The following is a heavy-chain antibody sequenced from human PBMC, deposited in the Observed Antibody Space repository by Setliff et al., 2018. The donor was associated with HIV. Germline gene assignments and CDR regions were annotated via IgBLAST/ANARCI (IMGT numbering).Heavy chain of an antibody. D-gene: IGHD2-21*02. V-gene: IGHV5-51*01. CDR3: ARHVLVTRDVRYFDH. J-gene: IGHJ4*02. CDR1: GYYFTSYW. Sequence: PGESLKISCKGSGYYFTSYWIGWVRQMPGKGLEWMGIIYPGDSDTRISPSFQGQVTISADKSINTAYLQWSSLKASDTAMYYCARHVLVTRDVRYFDHRGQGTLVTVSS. CDR2: IYPGDSDT.